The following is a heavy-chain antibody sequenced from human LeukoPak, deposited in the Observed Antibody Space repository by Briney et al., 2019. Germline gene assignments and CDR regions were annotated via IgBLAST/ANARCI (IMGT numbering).Heavy chain of an antibody. J-gene: IGHJ4*02. V-gene: IGHV4-39*07. CDR1: GGSISDSSYY. Sequence: SETLSLTCTVSGGSISDSSYYWGWIRQPPGKGLEWIGSIYYSGSTYYNPSLKSRVTISVDTSKNQFSLKLSSVTAADTAVYYCARYPLRKEDKEDYWGQGTLVTVSS. D-gene: IGHD1-14*01. CDR2: IYYSGST. CDR3: ARYPLRKEDKEDY.